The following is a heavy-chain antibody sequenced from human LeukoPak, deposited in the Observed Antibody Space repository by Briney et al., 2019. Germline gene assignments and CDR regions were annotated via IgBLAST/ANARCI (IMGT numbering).Heavy chain of an antibody. D-gene: IGHD5-18*01. Sequence: GASVKVSCKASGGTFSSYTISWVRQAPGQGLEWIGRIIPILGIANYAQKFQGRVTITADKSTSTAYMELSSLRSEDTAVYYCASSPVTLTYYYYYDMDVWGKGTTVTVSS. V-gene: IGHV1-69*02. CDR3: ASSPVTLTYYYYYDMDV. CDR2: IIPILGIA. CDR1: GGTFSSYT. J-gene: IGHJ6*03.